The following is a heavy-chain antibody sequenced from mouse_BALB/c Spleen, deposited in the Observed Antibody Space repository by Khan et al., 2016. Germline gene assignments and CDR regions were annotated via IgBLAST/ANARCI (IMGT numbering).Heavy chain of an antibody. Sequence: IQLVQSGAELVRSGASVKLSCTASVFNIKDYYMHWVKQRPEQGLEWIGWIDPENGDTEYAPKFQGKATMTADTSSNAAYLQFSSLTSEDSAVYYCNAICYGSDVCCGYWGQSTTLTVSS. CDR3: NAICYGSDVCCGY. D-gene: IGHD1-1*01. V-gene: IGHV14-4*02. CDR2: IDPENGDT. J-gene: IGHJ2*01. CDR1: VFNIKDYY.